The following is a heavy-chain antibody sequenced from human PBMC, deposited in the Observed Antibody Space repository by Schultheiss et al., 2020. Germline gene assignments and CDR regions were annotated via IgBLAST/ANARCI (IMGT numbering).Heavy chain of an antibody. CDR3: ARDLLTGYQKLYYYYYGMDV. CDR2: ISSSSSYI. D-gene: IGHD3-9*01. V-gene: IGHV3-21*01. Sequence: GGSLRLSCAASGFTFSSYSMNWVRQAPGKGLEWVSSISSSSSYIYYADSVKGRFTISRDNAKNSLYLQMNSLRAEDTAVYYCARDLLTGYQKLYYYYYGMDVWGQGTTVTVSS. CDR1: GFTFSSYS. J-gene: IGHJ6*02.